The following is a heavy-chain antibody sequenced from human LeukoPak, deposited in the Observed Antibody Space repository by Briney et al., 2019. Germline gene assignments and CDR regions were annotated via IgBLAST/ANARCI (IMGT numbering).Heavy chain of an antibody. V-gene: IGHV4-59*12. Sequence: PSETLSLTCTVSGGSISTYYWSWIRQPPGKGLEWIGYIYYSGSTNSNPSLKSRVTISVDKSKNQFSLKLSSVTAADTAVYYCARDGASGHIPGTSWFDPWGQGTLVTVSS. J-gene: IGHJ5*02. CDR1: GGSISTYY. CDR3: ARDGASGHIPGTSWFDP. CDR2: IYYSGST. D-gene: IGHD6-19*01.